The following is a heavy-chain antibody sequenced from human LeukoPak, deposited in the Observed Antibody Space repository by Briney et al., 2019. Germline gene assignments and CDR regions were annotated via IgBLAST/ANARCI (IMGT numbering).Heavy chain of an antibody. CDR3: ARGSRMVRGVKEPHNWFDP. V-gene: IGHV1-69*06. CDR1: GGTFSSYA. D-gene: IGHD3-10*01. Sequence: GASVKVSCKASGGTFSSYAISWVRQAPGQGLEWMGGIIPIFGTANYAQKFQGRVTITAGKSTSTAYMELSSLRSEDTAVYYCARGSRMVRGVKEPHNWFDPWGQGTLVTVSS. J-gene: IGHJ5*02. CDR2: IIPIFGTA.